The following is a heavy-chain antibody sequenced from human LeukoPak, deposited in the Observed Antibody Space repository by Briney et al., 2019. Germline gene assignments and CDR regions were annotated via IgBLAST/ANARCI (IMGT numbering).Heavy chain of an antibody. Sequence: GGSLRLSCAASGFTFSSYSMHWVRQAPGKGLEWVAVIWYDGSNKYYADSVKGRFTTSRDNSKNTLYLQMNSLRAEDTAVYYCARGGYSYGYSPTYYFDYWGQGTLVTVSS. CDR1: GFTFSSYS. J-gene: IGHJ4*02. CDR3: ARGGYSYGYSPTYYFDY. V-gene: IGHV3-33*01. D-gene: IGHD5-18*01. CDR2: IWYDGSNK.